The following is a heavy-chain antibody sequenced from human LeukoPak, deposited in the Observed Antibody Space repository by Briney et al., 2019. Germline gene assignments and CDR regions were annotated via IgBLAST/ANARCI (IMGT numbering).Heavy chain of an antibody. D-gene: IGHD3-9*01. V-gene: IGHV4-38-2*02. CDR3: ARDDILTSYYVDNAFDI. J-gene: IGHJ3*02. CDR1: GYSISSGYY. Sequence: SETLSLTCAVSGYSISSGYYWGWIRPPPGKGLEWIGSIYHSGSTYYNPSLKRRVTISVDTSKNQFSLKLSSVTAADTAVYYCARDDILTSYYVDNAFDIWGQGTMVTVSS. CDR2: IYHSGST.